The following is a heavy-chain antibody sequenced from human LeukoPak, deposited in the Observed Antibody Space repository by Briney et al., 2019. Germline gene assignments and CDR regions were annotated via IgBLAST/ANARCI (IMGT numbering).Heavy chain of an antibody. D-gene: IGHD3-22*01. V-gene: IGHV3-72*01. CDR3: ARDLGVYYYDSSGYDY. J-gene: IGHJ4*02. CDR1: GFTFSDHY. CDR2: TRNKANSYTT. Sequence: GGSLRLSCAASGFTFSDHYMDWVRQAPGKGLEWVGRTRNKANSYTTEYAASVKGRFTISRDDSKNSLYLQMNSLKTEDTAVYYCARDLGVYYYDSSGYDYWGQGTLVTVSS.